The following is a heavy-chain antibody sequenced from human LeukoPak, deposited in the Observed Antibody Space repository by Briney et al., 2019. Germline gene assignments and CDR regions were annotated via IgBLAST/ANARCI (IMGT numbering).Heavy chain of an antibody. D-gene: IGHD6-13*01. CDR2: INPTGGST. J-gene: IGHJ4*02. CDR3: ALYSSTWY. V-gene: IGHV1-46*01. CDR1: GYTFTTYY. Sequence: GASVKVSCKASGYTFTTYYIHWVRQAPGQGLEWMGIINPTGGSTTYAQKFQGRVTMTRDTSTSTVFMEVNSLRPEDTAVYYCALYSSTWYWGQGTLVTVSS.